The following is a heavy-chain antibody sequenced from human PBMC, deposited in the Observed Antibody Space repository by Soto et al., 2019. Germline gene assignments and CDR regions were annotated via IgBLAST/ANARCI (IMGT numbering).Heavy chain of an antibody. CDR2: INHSGST. D-gene: IGHD5-12*01. V-gene: IGHV4-34*01. J-gene: IGHJ5*02. CDR3: ARRRGNSGYDRAGDRFDP. Sequence: QVQLQQWGAGLLKPSETLSLTCAVYGGSFSGYYWSWIHQPPGKGLEWIGEINHSGSTNYNPSLQSRVTISVDTSKNQFSLKLSSVTAADTAVYYCARRRGNSGYDRAGDRFDPWGQGTLVTVSS. CDR1: GGSFSGYY.